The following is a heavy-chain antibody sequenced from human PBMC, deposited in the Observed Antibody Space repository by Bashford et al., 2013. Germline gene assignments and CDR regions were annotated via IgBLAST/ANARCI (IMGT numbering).Heavy chain of an antibody. CDR3: ATDLFPLFLGDVRLHPNDF. D-gene: IGHD3-16*01. J-gene: IGHJ4*02. CDR2: FDAEETET. V-gene: IGHV1-24*01. CDR1: GYTLSEVS. Sequence: ASVKVVPGKVSGYTLSEVSIHWVRQALERPEWMGGFDAEETETVYAQRFQGRVTMTEDTSTDTAYMELRSLRSEDTAVYYCATDLFPLFLGDVRLHPNDFWGQGTLVTVSS.